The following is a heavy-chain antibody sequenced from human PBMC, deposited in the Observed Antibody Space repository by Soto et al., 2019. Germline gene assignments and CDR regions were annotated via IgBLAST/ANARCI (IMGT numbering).Heavy chain of an antibody. J-gene: IGHJ4*02. CDR3: ARGKNSGSYYVLYYFDY. V-gene: IGHV1-46*01. Sequence: APVKVSCKASGYTFTSYYMHWVRQAPGQGLEWMGIINPSGGSTSYAQKFQGRVTMTRDTSTSTVYMELSSLRSEDTAVYYCARGKNSGSYYVLYYFDYWGQGTLVTVSS. CDR1: GYTFTSYY. D-gene: IGHD1-26*01. CDR2: INPSGGST.